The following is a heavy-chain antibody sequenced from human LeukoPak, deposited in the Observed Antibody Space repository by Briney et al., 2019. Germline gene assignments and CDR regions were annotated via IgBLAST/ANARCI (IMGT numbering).Heavy chain of an antibody. D-gene: IGHD3-10*01. CDR1: GFTFSSYG. V-gene: IGHV3-23*01. CDR2: IIGSGVST. Sequence: GGTLRLSCAASGFTFSSYGMTWVRQAPGKGLEWVSAIIGSGVSTYYADSVKGRFTISRDNSKNTLYLQMNSLRVEDTAVYYCAKDKGNYYTSGNSRPYYFDYWGQGTLVTVSS. CDR3: AKDKGNYYTSGNSRPYYFDY. J-gene: IGHJ4*02.